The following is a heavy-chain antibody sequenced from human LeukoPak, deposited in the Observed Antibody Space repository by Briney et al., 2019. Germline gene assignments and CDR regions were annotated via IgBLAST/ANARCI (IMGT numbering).Heavy chain of an antibody. J-gene: IGHJ4*02. CDR3: AKHNVVAATRELDY. CDR2: ISGSGGST. D-gene: IGHD2-15*01. Sequence: PGGSLRLSCAASGSTFSSYAMTWVRQAPGKGLEWVSVISGSGGSTYYADSVKGRFTISRDNPRNTLYLQMNNLRAEDTAVYYCAKHNVVAATRELDYWGQGTLVTVSS. CDR1: GSTFSSYA. V-gene: IGHV3-23*01.